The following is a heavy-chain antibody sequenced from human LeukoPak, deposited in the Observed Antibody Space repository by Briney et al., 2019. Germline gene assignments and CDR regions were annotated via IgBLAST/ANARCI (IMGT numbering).Heavy chain of an antibody. J-gene: IGHJ4*02. CDR2: IIPIFGTA. V-gene: IGHV1-69*05. CDR3: ARGIYGGNSPLVDY. D-gene: IGHD4-23*01. Sequence: SVKVSCKASGGTFSSYAISWVRQAPGQGLEWMGGIIPIFGTANYAQKFQGRVTMTRDTSISTAYMELSRLRSDDTAVYYCARGIYGGNSPLVDYWGQGTLVTVSS. CDR1: GGTFSSYA.